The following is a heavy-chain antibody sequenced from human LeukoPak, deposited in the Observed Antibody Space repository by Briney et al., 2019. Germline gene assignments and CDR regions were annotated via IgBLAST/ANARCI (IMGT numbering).Heavy chain of an antibody. CDR1: GGSISSGDYY. J-gene: IGHJ4*02. CDR2: IYYSGST. Sequence: EPSETLSLTCTVSGGSISSGDYYWSWIRQPPGKGLEWIGYIYYSGSTYYNPSLNSRVTISVDTSKNQFSLKLSSVTAADTAVYYCARESVFGSYFDYWGQGTLVTVSS. D-gene: IGHD2-8*01. V-gene: IGHV4-30-4*01. CDR3: ARESVFGSYFDY.